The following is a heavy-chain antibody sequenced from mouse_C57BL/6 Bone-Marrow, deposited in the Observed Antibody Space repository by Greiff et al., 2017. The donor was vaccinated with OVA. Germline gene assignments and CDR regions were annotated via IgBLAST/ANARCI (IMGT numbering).Heavy chain of an antibody. V-gene: IGHV1-39*01. Sequence: VQLQQSGPELVKPGASVKISCKASGYSFTDYNMNWVKQSNGKSLEWIGVINPNYGTTSYNQKFKGKATLTVDQSSSTAYMQLNSLTSEDSAVYCCAFYYGGSYRYFDVWGTGTTVTVSS. J-gene: IGHJ1*03. CDR2: INPNYGTT. CDR1: GYSFTDYN. CDR3: AFYYGGSYRYFDV. D-gene: IGHD1-1*01.